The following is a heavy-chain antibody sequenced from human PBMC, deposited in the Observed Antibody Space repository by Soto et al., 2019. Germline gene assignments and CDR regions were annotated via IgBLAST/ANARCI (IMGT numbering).Heavy chain of an antibody. CDR3: VRTPYCTNGVCSRLYYMDV. Sequence: ASVKVSCKASGYTFTSYYMHWVRQAPGQGNERKGIINPSGGSTSYAQKFQGRVTITRDTSASTAYMELSSLRSEDTAVYYCVRTPYCTNGVCSRLYYMDVWGKGTTVTVSS. D-gene: IGHD2-8*01. CDR2: INPSGGST. J-gene: IGHJ6*03. V-gene: IGHV1-46*01. CDR1: GYTFTSYY.